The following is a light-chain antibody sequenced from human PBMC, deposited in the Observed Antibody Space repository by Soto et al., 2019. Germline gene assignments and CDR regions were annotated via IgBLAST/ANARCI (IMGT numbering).Light chain of an antibody. CDR3: QQYNNWPIT. CDR1: QSVSSY. V-gene: IGKV3-15*01. CDR2: GAY. J-gene: IGKJ5*01. Sequence: EIVLTQSPSTVSFAAWERSTLSSMASQSVSSYLAWYQQKPGQAPRLLLYGAYNRATGIPARFSGSGSGTEFTLTISSLQSEDFAVYYCQQYNNWPITFGQGTRLEIK.